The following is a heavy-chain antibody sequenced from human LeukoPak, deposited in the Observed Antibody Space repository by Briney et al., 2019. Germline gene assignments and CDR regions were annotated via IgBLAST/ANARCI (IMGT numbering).Heavy chain of an antibody. V-gene: IGHV5-51*01. CDR2: IYPGDSDT. CDR3: ARRSGSGWYSYYFDY. J-gene: IGHJ4*02. CDR1: GYSFTSYW. Sequence: GESLKISCKGSGYSFTSYWIGWVRQMSGKGLEWMGIIYPGDSDTRYSPSFPGQVTISADKSISTAYLQWSSLKASDTAMYYCARRSGSGWYSYYFDYWGQGTLVTVSS. D-gene: IGHD6-19*01.